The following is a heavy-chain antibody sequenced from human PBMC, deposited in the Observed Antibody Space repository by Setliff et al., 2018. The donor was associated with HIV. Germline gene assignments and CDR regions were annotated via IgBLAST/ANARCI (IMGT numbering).Heavy chain of an antibody. CDR1: GYSISSDYC. CDR3: ARGGAVSADFDS. V-gene: IGHV4-38-2*01. J-gene: IGHJ5*01. D-gene: IGHD3-16*01. CDR2: MCHGGNNN. Sequence: SETLSLTCGVSGYSISSDYCWGWIRQPPGKGLEWIGNMCHGGNNNYYNPSLKSRVTISVDTSKNQFSLSLNSVTAADTAVYFCARGGAVSADFDSWGQGTLVTVSS.